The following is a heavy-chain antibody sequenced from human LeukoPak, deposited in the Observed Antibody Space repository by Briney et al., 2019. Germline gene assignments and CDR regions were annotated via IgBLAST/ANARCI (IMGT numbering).Heavy chain of an antibody. CDR2: IYYSGST. CDR3: AREGRYRYGYNEYHSYMDI. Sequence: SETLSLTCTVSGGSISSYYWSWIRQPPGKGLEWIGYIYYSGSTNYNPSLKSRATISVDTSKNQFSLKLSSVTAAETAVYYCAREGRYRYGYNEYHSYMDIWGKGTTATVSS. D-gene: IGHD5-24*01. V-gene: IGHV4-59*01. J-gene: IGHJ6*03. CDR1: GGSISSYY.